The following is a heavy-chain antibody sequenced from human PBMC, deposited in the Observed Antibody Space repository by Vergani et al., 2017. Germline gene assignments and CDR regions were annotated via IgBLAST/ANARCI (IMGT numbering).Heavy chain of an antibody. CDR2: IKQDGSEK. V-gene: IGHV3-7*01. CDR1: GFTFSSYW. CDR3: ATGTDSKTDSGHVYY. D-gene: IGHD2-21*01. Sequence: EVQLVESGGGLVQPGGSLRLSCAASGFTFSSYWMSWVRQAPGKGLEWVANIKQDGSEKYYVDSVKGRFTISRDNAKNSLYLQMNSLRAEDTAVYYCATGTDSKTDSGHVYYWGQGTLVTVSS. J-gene: IGHJ4*02.